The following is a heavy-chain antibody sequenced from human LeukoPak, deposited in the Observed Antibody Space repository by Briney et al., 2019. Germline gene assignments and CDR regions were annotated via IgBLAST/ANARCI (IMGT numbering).Heavy chain of an antibody. CDR2: ISYSGSN. Sequence: SETLSLIRSFWLHLYRRRYYLGWIRQHPGKGLEWIGYISYSGSNYYNPSLKSRVTISVDTSKSQFSLKLSFVTAADTAVYYCARVLRYEPAFDSWGQGTLVTVSS. J-gene: IGHJ4*02. D-gene: IGHD5-12*01. CDR3: ARVLRYEPAFDS. CDR1: LHLYRRRYY. V-gene: IGHV4-31*03.